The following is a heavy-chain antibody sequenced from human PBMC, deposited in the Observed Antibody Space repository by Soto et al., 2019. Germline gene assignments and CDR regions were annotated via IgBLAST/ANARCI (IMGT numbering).Heavy chain of an antibody. Sequence: PGESLKISCKGSGYSFTSYWISWVRQMPGKGLEWMGRIDPSDSYTNYSPSFQGHVTISAHKSISTAYLQWSSLKASDTAMYYCARHGVAAAPRPWFDPWGQGTLVTVSS. CDR3: ARHGVAAAPRPWFDP. CDR2: IDPSDSYT. D-gene: IGHD6-13*01. J-gene: IGHJ5*02. V-gene: IGHV5-10-1*01. CDR1: GYSFTSYW.